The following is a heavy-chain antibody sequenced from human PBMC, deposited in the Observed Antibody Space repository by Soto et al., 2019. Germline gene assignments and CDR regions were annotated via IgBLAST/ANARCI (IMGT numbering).Heavy chain of an antibody. CDR1: GFTFSNFA. Sequence: EVQLLESGGGLVQPGGSLRLSCAASGFTFSNFAMSWVRQAPGKGLEWVADIGGSGGTTYFADSVKGRFTISRDNSKNTLLLQMNYLRVEDTAVYYCANAWGRTWNDEDFHQWGQGALVTVSS. V-gene: IGHV3-23*01. J-gene: IGHJ1*01. D-gene: IGHD1-1*01. CDR3: ANAWGRTWNDEDFHQ. CDR2: IGGSGGTT.